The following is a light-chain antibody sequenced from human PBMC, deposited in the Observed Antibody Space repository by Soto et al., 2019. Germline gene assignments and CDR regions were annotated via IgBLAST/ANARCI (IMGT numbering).Light chain of an antibody. Sequence: IQMTQSPSSLSASVGDSVTVTCRASQSINIYLNWYQQKPGKAPTLLIYGASSLQSGVPSRFTGGGSRTDFTLNISSHQPEDFATYYCQQSYRSPYTFGQGTKLEIK. V-gene: IGKV1-39*01. CDR1: QSINIY. CDR3: QQSYRSPYT. J-gene: IGKJ2*01. CDR2: GAS.